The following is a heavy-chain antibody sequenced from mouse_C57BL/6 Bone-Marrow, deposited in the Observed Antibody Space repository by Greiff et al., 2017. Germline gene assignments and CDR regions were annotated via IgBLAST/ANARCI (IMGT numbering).Heavy chain of an antibody. CDR1: GFTFTDYY. J-gene: IGHJ4*01. D-gene: IGHD1-1*01. V-gene: IGHV7-3*01. CDR2: IRNKANGYTT. CDR3: ARYYYGSSYVYYYAMDY. Sequence: EVQGVESGGGLVQPGGSLSLSCAASGFTFTDYYMSWVRQPPGKALEWLGFIRNKANGYTTEYSASVKGRFTISRDNSQSILYLQMNALRAKDSATYYCARYYYGSSYVYYYAMDYWGQGTSVTVSS.